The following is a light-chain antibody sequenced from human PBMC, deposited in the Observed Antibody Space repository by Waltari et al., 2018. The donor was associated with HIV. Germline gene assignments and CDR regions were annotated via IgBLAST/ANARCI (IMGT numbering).Light chain of an antibody. J-gene: IGKJ4*01. CDR2: RAS. V-gene: IGKV4-1*01. CDR1: NNLNY. Sequence: DIVLTQSPDSLTVSLGERANSNNLNYLAWYQQKPRQSPKVLIYRASTRAFGVSDRFTGSGSGTNFSLTISGLQADDLAVYYCQQYYTLPPTFGGGTKVEIK. CDR3: QQYYTLPPT.